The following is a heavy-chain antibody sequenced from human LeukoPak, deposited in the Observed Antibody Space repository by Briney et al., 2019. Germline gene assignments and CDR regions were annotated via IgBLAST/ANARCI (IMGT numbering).Heavy chain of an antibody. Sequence: GRSLRLSCAASGFTFSTYGMHWVRQAPGKGLEWVAVVSHDGSSKYYSESVKGRFTISRDNSNNTLYLQMNSLRAEDTAVYYCAKDQRSRSYFDYWGQGTLVTVSS. V-gene: IGHV3-30*18. CDR1: GFTFSTYG. D-gene: IGHD3-10*01. J-gene: IGHJ4*02. CDR2: VSHDGSSK. CDR3: AKDQRSRSYFDY.